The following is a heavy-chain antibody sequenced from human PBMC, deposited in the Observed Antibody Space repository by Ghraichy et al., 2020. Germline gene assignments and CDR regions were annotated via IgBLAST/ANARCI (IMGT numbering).Heavy chain of an antibody. Sequence: SETLSLTCAVYGGSFSGYYWSWIRQPPGKGLEWIGEINHSGSTNYNPSLKSRVTISVDTSKNQFSLKLSSVTAADTAVYYCARGSGWYGRYFDYWGQGTLVTVSS. V-gene: IGHV4-34*01. J-gene: IGHJ4*02. CDR1: GGSFSGYY. CDR2: INHSGST. D-gene: IGHD6-19*01. CDR3: ARGSGWYGRYFDY.